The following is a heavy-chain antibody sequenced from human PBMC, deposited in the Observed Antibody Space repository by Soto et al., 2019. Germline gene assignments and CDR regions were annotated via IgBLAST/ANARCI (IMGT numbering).Heavy chain of an antibody. CDR1: GYTFTSYG. V-gene: IGHV1-18*01. Sequence: ASVKVSCKASGYTFTSYGISWVRQAPGQGLEWMGWISAYNGNTNYAQKLQGRVTMTTDTSTSTAYMELRSLRSDDTAVYYCARDPMYYYDSSGYYSYGMDVWGQGTTVTVSS. J-gene: IGHJ6*02. CDR2: ISAYNGNT. CDR3: ARDPMYYYDSSGYYSYGMDV. D-gene: IGHD3-22*01.